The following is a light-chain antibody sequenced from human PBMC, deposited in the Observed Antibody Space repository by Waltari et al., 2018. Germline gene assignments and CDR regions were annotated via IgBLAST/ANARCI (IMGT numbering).Light chain of an antibody. CDR1: QSVNTD. J-gene: IGKJ1*01. Sequence: EIVLTQSPGTLSLSPGEGATLSCRASQSVNTDLAWYQQRPGQAPRLLIYGASSRATGIPDRFSGSGSGTDFTRNISRLDPEDFAVYFCQQYGSAPRTFGQGTKVEVK. CDR3: QQYGSAPRT. V-gene: IGKV3-20*01. CDR2: GAS.